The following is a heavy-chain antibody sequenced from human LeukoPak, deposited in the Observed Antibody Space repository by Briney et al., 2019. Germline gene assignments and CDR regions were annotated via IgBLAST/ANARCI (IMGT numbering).Heavy chain of an antibody. D-gene: IGHD3-22*01. Sequence: PGGSLRLSCAASEFTFSSYAMSWVRQAPGKGLEWVSAISDSGGSTYYADSVKGRFTISRDNSKNTVYLQMNSLRAEDTAVYYCARVLDSSGYYYWGQGTLVTVSS. CDR3: ARVLDSSGYYY. CDR1: EFTFSSYA. CDR2: ISDSGGST. J-gene: IGHJ4*02. V-gene: IGHV3-23*01.